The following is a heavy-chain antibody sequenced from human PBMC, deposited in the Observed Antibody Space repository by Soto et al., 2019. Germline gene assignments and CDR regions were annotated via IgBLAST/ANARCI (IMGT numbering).Heavy chain of an antibody. CDR1: GDSLSTYY. J-gene: IGHJ6*02. CDR3: ARLGGYCSGTNCYGYYGMDV. CDR2: IYYIGRT. V-gene: IGHV4-59*08. D-gene: IGHD2-2*01. Sequence: SETLSLTCTVSGDSLSTYYWNWIRQPLGKGLEWIGYIYYIGRTNYNPSLRSRVTMSIDTSKNQFSLKVSSVTAADTAVYYCARLGGYCSGTNCYGYYGMDVWGQGTTVTVSS.